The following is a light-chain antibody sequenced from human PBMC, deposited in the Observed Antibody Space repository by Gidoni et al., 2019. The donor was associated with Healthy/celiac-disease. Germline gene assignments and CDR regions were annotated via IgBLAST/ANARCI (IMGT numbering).Light chain of an antibody. V-gene: IGKV3-20*01. CDR1: QSVSSSD. Sequence: EIVLTQSPGTLSLSPGERATLSFRASQSVSSSDFAWYQQKPGQAPRLRIYGASSRATGIPDRFSGSGSGTDFTLTISRLEPEDCAVYYCQQYGSSPRTFGQGTKLEIK. CDR3: QQYGSSPRT. CDR2: GAS. J-gene: IGKJ2*01.